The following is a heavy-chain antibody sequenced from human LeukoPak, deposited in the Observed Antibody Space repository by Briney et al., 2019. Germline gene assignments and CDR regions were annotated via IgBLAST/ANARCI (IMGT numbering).Heavy chain of an antibody. CDR2: IGSSSHYI. D-gene: IGHD3-3*01. J-gene: IGHJ4*02. Sequence: NPGGSLRLSCAASGFTFSSYKMNWVRQAPGKGLEWVSSIGSSSHYIFYADSVKGRFTISRDNAKNSLYLQMNSLRVEDTAVYYCARDWGAYYPWDHWGQGTLVTVSS. V-gene: IGHV3-21*01. CDR3: ARDWGAYYPWDH. CDR1: GFTFSSYK.